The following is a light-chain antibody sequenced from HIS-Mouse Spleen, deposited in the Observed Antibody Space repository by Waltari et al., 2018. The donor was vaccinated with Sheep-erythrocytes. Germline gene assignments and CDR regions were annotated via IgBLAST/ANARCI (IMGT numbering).Light chain of an antibody. V-gene: IGLV2-11*01. J-gene: IGLJ1*01. CDR2: DVS. CDR1: RSDAGAYNY. CDR3: CSYAGSYNHV. Sequence: QSALTQPPSASGSPGQSVTISCTGTRSDAGAYNYVSWSQQHPGKAPKLMIDDVSTRPSGVPDLFSGSKSGNTASLTISGLQAEDEADYYCCSYAGSYNHVFATGTKVTVL.